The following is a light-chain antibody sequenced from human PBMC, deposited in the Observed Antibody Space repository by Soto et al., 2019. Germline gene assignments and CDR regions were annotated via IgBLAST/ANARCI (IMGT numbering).Light chain of an antibody. CDR2: GAS. J-gene: IGKJ1*01. CDR1: QSVSSSY. CDR3: QQYGISPRT. Sequence: EIVLTQSPGTLSLSPGERATLSCRASQSVSSSYLAWYQQNPGQAPRLLIYGASSRATGIPDRFSGSGSGTDFTLTISRLEREDCAVYYCQQYGISPRTFGQGTKVEIK. V-gene: IGKV3-20*01.